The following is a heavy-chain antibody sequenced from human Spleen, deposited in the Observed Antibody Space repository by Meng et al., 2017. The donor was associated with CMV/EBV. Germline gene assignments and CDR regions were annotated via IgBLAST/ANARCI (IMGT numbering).Heavy chain of an antibody. V-gene: IGHV4-4*07. Sequence: QGQLQASVPGTGNPSGALSLPCTFPGGSISSSSWSWIRQPAGKGLEWIGRIYTSGSTNYNPSLKSRVTMSVDTSKNQFSLKLSSVTAADTAVYYCAIDSSGWYATYGMDVWGQGTMVTVSS. D-gene: IGHD6-19*01. CDR1: GGSISSSS. J-gene: IGHJ6*02. CDR2: IYTSGST. CDR3: AIDSSGWYATYGMDV.